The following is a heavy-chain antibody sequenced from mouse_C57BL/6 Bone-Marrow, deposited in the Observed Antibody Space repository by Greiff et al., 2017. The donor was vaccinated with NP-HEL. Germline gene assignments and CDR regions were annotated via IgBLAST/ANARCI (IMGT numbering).Heavy chain of an antibody. CDR2: ISNGGGST. D-gene: IGHD2-3*01. Sequence: DVMLVESGGGLVQPGGSLKLSCAASGFTFSDYYMYWVRQTPEKRLEWVAYISNGGGSTYYPDTVKGRFTISRDNAKNTLYLQMSRLKSEDTAMYYCARQGRIYDGYPDYWGQGATLTVSS. V-gene: IGHV5-12*01. J-gene: IGHJ2*01. CDR1: GFTFSDYY. CDR3: ARQGRIYDGYPDY.